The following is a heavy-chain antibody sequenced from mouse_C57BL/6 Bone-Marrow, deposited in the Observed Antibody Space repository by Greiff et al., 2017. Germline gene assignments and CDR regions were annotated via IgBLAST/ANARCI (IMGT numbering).Heavy chain of an antibody. CDR1: GYTFTSYW. CDR2: IHPNSGST. CDR3: ARAPTYYYGSSPFAY. V-gene: IGHV1-64*01. D-gene: IGHD1-1*01. Sequence: QVQLQQSGAELVKPGASVKLSCKASGYTFTSYWMHWVKQRPGQGLEWIGMIHPNSGSTNYNEKFKSKATLTVDKSSSTAYMQLSSLTSEDSAVYYCARAPTYYYGSSPFAYWGQGTLVTVSA. J-gene: IGHJ3*01.